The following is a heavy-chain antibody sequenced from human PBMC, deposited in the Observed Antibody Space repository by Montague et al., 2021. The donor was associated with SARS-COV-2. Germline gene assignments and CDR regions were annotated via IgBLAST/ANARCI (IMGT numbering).Heavy chain of an antibody. J-gene: IGHJ3*02. CDR2: IYHSGNT. CDR1: GFSIGSGDY. V-gene: IGHV4-38-2*02. Sequence: SESLSLTCTVSGFSIGSGDYWGWIRQPSGKRLEWIGSIYHSGNTYYNPSLQSRLTMSIDTSTNQFSLRLTSVTAADTAVFFCVRERAGGLRNVFDIWGQGTTVTVSS. CDR3: VRERAGGLRNVFDI.